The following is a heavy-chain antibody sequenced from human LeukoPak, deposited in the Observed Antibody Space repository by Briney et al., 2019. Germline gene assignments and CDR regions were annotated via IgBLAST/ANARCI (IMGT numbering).Heavy chain of an antibody. D-gene: IGHD4-17*01. CDR3: ARDEDYGILVNIDY. Sequence: ASVKVSCKASGYSFVLYGISWVRQAPGQGPEWMGWISNYNGNTKYAQKFQGRVTMTTDTSTSTAYVELRSLRSDDTAVYYCARDEDYGILVNIDYWGQGTLVTVSS. CDR1: GYSFVLYG. V-gene: IGHV1-18*01. J-gene: IGHJ4*02. CDR2: ISNYNGNT.